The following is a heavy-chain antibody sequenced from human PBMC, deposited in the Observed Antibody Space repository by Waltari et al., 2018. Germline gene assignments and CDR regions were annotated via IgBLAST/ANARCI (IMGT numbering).Heavy chain of an antibody. D-gene: IGHD3-22*01. CDR1: GGPFHDFF. V-gene: IGHV4-34*01. CDR2: INQRGKT. Sequence: QVRIDQWGTGLLKPSEPLSLSCAVYGGPFHDFFWAWVRQAPGTGLEWLGEINQRGKTYYNPSLKSRVTLSVDPSKSQFSLSLRSVTAADTAVYYCARRSRDSSGHFYSDYWGQGTLVAVSS. CDR3: ARRSRDSSGHFYSDY. J-gene: IGHJ4*02.